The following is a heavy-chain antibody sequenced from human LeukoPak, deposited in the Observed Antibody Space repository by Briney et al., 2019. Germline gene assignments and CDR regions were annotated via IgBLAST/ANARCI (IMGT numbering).Heavy chain of an antibody. CDR3: ARRGKVITKYYYYYCYMDV. Sequence: SETLSLTCTVSGYSISSGYYWGWIRQPPGKGLEWIGSIYHSGSTYYNPSLKSRVTISVDTSKNQFSLKLSSVTAADTAVYYCARRGKVITKYYYYYCYMDVWGKGTRSPSP. D-gene: IGHD3-22*01. CDR1: GYSISSGYY. V-gene: IGHV4-38-2*02. CDR2: IYHSGST. J-gene: IGHJ6*03.